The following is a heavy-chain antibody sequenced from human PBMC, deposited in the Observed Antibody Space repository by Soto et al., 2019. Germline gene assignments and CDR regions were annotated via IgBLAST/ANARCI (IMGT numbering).Heavy chain of an antibody. Sequence: GGSLRLSCASSGFTFSSYGMHWVRQAPGKGLEWVTVISYDGKVAYYADSVKGRFTISRDNAKNSLYLQMNSLRDEDTAVYYCAREEYYYDSSGYSDLPFDIWGQGTMVTVSS. CDR1: GFTFSSYG. V-gene: IGHV3-30*03. CDR3: AREEYYYDSSGYSDLPFDI. D-gene: IGHD3-22*01. J-gene: IGHJ3*02. CDR2: ISYDGKVA.